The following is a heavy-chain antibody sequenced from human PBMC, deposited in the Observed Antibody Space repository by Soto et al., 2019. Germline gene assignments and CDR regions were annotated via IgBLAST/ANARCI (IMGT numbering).Heavy chain of an antibody. CDR2: IYWDDDK. D-gene: IGHD3-22*01. Sequence: SGPTLVNPTQTLTLTCTFSGFSLSTSGVGVGWIRQPPGKALEWLALIYWDDDKRYSPSLKIRLTITKDTSKNQVVLTMTNMDPVDTATYYCAHKFSFTGSYYYDSSGYYWDYWGQGTLVTVSS. J-gene: IGHJ4*02. CDR3: AHKFSFTGSYYYDSSGYYWDY. CDR1: GFSLSTSGVG. V-gene: IGHV2-5*02.